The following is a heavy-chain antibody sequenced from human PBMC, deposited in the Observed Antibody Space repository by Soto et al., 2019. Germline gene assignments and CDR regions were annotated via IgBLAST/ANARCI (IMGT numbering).Heavy chain of an antibody. V-gene: IGHV1-18*01. D-gene: IGHD2-2*01. Sequence: QVQLVQSGAEVKKPGASVKVSCKASGDTFTRCGISWVRQAPGQGLEWMGWISAYNAKTDYAQKFQGRVTLTTDTSTSTAYMELRSLRSDDTAVYYGYAADFYYYGMDVWGPGTTVTVSS. CDR2: ISAYNAKT. J-gene: IGHJ6*02. CDR3: YAADFYYYGMDV. CDR1: GDTFTRCG.